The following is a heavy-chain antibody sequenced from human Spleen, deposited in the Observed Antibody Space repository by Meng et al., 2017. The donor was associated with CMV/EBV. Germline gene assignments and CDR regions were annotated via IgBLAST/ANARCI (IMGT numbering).Heavy chain of an antibody. D-gene: IGHD3-22*01. J-gene: IGHJ4*02. CDR2: MSSDGINK. Sequence: GGSLRLSCAASGFTFSSYGMHWVRQAPGKGLEWVAVMSSDGINKYYADSVKGRFTISRDSSKNTVYMQINSLRAEDAAVYYCARSRGDYYDSSGYYLFDHWGQGALVTVSS. V-gene: IGHV3-30*03. CDR1: GFTFSSYG. CDR3: ARSRGDYYDSSGYYLFDH.